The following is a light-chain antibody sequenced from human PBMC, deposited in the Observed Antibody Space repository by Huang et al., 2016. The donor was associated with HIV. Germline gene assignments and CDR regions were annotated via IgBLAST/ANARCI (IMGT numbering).Light chain of an antibody. J-gene: IGKJ4*01. CDR2: AAS. Sequence: DIQMTQSPSSVSASVGDRVTITCRASQDISTWLAWYQQKAGKAPKVLIYAASSLQSGVPSRFRGSGSGTDFTLTISSLQAEDFGTYYCQQANSFPLTFGGGTKVEIK. CDR3: QQANSFPLT. CDR1: QDISTW. V-gene: IGKV1-12*01.